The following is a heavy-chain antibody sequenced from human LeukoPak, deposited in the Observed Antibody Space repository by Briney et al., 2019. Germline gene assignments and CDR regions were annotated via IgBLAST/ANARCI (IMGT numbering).Heavy chain of an antibody. J-gene: IGHJ4*02. D-gene: IGHD3-22*01. CDR3: AKHPRGPVVITAHFDY. CDR2: ISGSGGST. V-gene: IGHV3-23*01. CDR1: EFAFSTYN. Sequence: GGSLRLSCAASEFAFSTYNMNWVRQAPGKGLEWVSAISGSGGSTYYADSVKGRFTISRDNSKNTLYLQMNSLRAEDTAVYYCAKHPRGPVVITAHFDYWGQGTLVTVSS.